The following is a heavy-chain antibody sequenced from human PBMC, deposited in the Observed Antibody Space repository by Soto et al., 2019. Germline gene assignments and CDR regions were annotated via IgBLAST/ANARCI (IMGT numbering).Heavy chain of an antibody. CDR1: GYTFTSYD. CDR2: MNPNSGNT. Sequence: ASVKVSCKASGYTFTSYDINWVRQATGQGLEWMGWMNPNSGNTGYAQKFQGRVTMTRNTSISTAYMELSSLRSEDTAVYYCARGSPSVTTNYYYYYYMDVWGKGTTVTVSS. D-gene: IGHD4-17*01. J-gene: IGHJ6*03. CDR3: ARGSPSVTTNYYYYYYMDV. V-gene: IGHV1-8*01.